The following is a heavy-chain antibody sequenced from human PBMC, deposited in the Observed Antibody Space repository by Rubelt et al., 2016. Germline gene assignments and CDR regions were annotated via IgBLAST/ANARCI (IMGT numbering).Heavy chain of an antibody. CDR2: INAGNGNT. J-gene: IGHJ4*02. CDR3: ARAKADY. Sequence: QVQLVQSGAEVKKPGSSVKVSCKASGGTFSSYAISWVRQAPGQRLEWLGWINAGNGNTKYSQKFQGRVTITRDTSASTAYMELSSLRSEDTAVYYCARAKADYWGQGTLVTVSS. CDR1: GGTFSSYA. V-gene: IGHV1-3*01.